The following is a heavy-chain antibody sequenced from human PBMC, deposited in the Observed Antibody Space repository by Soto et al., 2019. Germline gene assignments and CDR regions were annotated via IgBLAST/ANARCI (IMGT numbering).Heavy chain of an antibody. Sequence: QVQLVQSGAEVKKPGSSVKVSCKSSGDSFKTYSVSWVRQAPGQGLEWMGGVIPILGKPMYAQKFQGRVTVTADESTSTVLTDLTILMSDDTAVYYLARIWGIADHDSWGQGTRVTVSS. CDR1: GDSFKTYS. D-gene: IGHD6-13*01. CDR2: VIPILGKP. CDR3: ARIWGIADHDS. J-gene: IGHJ5*01. V-gene: IGHV1-69*12.